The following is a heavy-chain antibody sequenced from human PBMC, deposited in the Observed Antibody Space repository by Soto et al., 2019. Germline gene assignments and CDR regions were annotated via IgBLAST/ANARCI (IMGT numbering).Heavy chain of an antibody. D-gene: IGHD1-26*01. J-gene: IGHJ4*02. CDR3: ARGGLEIVGATTMWPPDDY. Sequence: QVQLVESGGGVVQPGRSLRLSCAAYGFTFSSYAMHWVRQAPGKGLEWVAVISYDGSNKYYADSVKGRFTISRDNSKNTLYLQMNSLRAEDTAVYYCARGGLEIVGATTMWPPDDYWGQGTLVTVSS. CDR1: GFTFSSYA. V-gene: IGHV3-30-3*01. CDR2: ISYDGSNK.